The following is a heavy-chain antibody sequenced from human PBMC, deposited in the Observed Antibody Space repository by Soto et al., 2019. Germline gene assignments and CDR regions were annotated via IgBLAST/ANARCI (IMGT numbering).Heavy chain of an antibody. D-gene: IGHD2-2*01. V-gene: IGHV1-69*14. CDR1: GGTFSSYA. CDR2: IIPIFGTA. Sequence: QVQLVQSGAEVKKPGSSVKVSCKASGGTFSSYAISWVRQAPGQGLEWMGGIIPIFGTANYAQKFQGRVTTSAHKSTSTAYMELSSLKSDDTTLYYCTRLTMQSYYYYGMDVWGQGTTVTVSS. CDR3: TRLTMQSYYYYGMDV. J-gene: IGHJ6*02.